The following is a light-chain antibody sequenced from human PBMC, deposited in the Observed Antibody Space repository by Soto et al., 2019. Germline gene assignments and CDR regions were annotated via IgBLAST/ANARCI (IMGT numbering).Light chain of an antibody. J-gene: IGLJ3*02. CDR3: CSYAGSSTSWV. CDR1: SSDAGNYNF. CDR2: EDS. V-gene: IGLV2-23*01. Sequence: QSALTQPASVSGSPGQSITISCTGTSSDAGNYNFVSWYQQHPGKAPKVIIYEDSTRPSGVPNRISGSKSGNTASLTISGLQAEDEADYYCCSYAGSSTSWVFGGGTKLTVL.